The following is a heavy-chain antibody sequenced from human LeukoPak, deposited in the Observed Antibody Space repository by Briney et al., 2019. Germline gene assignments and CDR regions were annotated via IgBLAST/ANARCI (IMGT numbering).Heavy chain of an antibody. CDR3: AKDGPDIVVVPAAATIYYYYYMDV. CDR1: GFTFVDYA. J-gene: IGHJ6*03. V-gene: IGHV3-9*01. D-gene: IGHD2-2*01. Sequence: PGRSLRLSCAASGFTFVDYAMHWVRQAPGKGLEWVSGISWNSGSIGYADSVKGRFTISRDNAKNSLYLQMDSLRAEDTALYYCAKDGPDIVVVPAAATIYYYYYMDVWGKGTTVTLSS. CDR2: ISWNSGSI.